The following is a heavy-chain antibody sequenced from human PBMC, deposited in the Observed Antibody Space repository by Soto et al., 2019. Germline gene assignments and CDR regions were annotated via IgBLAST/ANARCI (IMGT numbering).Heavy chain of an antibody. J-gene: IGHJ6*02. V-gene: IGHV3-33*01. CDR1: GFTFSSYV. D-gene: IGHD6-13*01. CDR3: ARGSIAAAGTAPYGMDV. CDR2: IWYDGSNK. Sequence: GSLRLSCAASGFTFSSYVMHWVRQATGKGLEWVAVIWYDGSNKYYADSVKGRFTISRDNSKNTLYLQMNSLRAEDTAVYYCARGSIAAAGTAPYGMDVWGQGTTVTVS.